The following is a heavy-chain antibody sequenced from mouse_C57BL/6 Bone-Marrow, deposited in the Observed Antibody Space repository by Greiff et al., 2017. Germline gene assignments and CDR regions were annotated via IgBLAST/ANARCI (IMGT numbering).Heavy chain of an antibody. V-gene: IGHV14-4*01. CDR1: GFNIKDDY. CDR2: IDPEIGDT. CDR3: SSFDGNYFDC. J-gene: IGHJ2*01. D-gene: IGHD2-3*01. Sequence: VHVKQSGAELVRPGASVKLSCTASGFNIKDDYIHWVKQRPEQGLEWIGWIDPEIGDTEYASKFPGKATITSYTSSNTAYLQLSSLTSEDTAVYYCSSFDGNYFDCWGQGTPLTVAS.